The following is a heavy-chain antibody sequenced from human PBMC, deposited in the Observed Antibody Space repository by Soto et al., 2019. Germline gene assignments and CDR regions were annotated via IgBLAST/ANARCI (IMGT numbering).Heavy chain of an antibody. CDR2: INWNSGSI. CDR1: GFTFDDYA. CDR3: VKDESINWYSGHFRH. V-gene: IGHV3-9*01. J-gene: IGHJ1*01. Sequence: EVQLVESGGGLVQPGRSLRLSCAASGFTFDDYAMHWVRQVPGKGLEWVSGINWNSGSIGYGDSVKGRFAISRDNAKNSLHLQMNSLSAEDTVFYYCVKDESINWYSGHFRHWGQGTLVTVSS. D-gene: IGHD6-13*01.